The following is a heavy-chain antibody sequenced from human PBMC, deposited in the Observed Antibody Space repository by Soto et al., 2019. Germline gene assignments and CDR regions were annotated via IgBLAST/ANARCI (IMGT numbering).Heavy chain of an antibody. CDR2: ISYDGSNK. CDR1: GFTFSSYA. D-gene: IGHD6-19*01. V-gene: IGHV3-30-3*01. CDR3: VREGSGWYSRGSFDF. J-gene: IGHJ3*01. Sequence: PGGSLRLSCAASGFTFSSYAMHWVRQAPGKGLEWVAVISYDGSNKYYADSVKGRFTISRDNSNNTLYLQMNSLRAEDTAIYSCVREGSGWYSRGSFDFWGRGTMDTVSS.